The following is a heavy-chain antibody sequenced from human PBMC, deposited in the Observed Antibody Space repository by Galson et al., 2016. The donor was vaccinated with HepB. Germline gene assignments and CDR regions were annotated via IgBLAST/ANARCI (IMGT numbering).Heavy chain of an antibody. CDR1: GFTFSSYW. J-gene: IGHJ4*02. V-gene: IGHV3-74*01. Sequence: SLRLSCAASGFTFSSYWMHWVRQAPGKGLVWVSRINSDGSSTSYADPVKGRFTISRDNAKNTLYLQMNSLRAQDTAVYYCARAYDFRSSHVGYWGQGTRVTVSS. D-gene: IGHD3-3*01. CDR2: INSDGSST. CDR3: ARAYDFRSSHVGY.